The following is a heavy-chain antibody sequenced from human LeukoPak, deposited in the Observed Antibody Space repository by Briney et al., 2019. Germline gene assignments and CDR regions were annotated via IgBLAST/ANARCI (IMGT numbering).Heavy chain of an antibody. CDR1: GYTFTSYA. CDR3: ARDGGYNWNDVAFDI. D-gene: IGHD1-1*01. V-gene: IGHV1-3*01. J-gene: IGHJ3*02. Sequence: ASVKVPCKASGYTFTSYAMHWVRQAPGQRLEWMGWINAGNGNTKYSQKFQGRVTITRDTSASTAYMELSSLRSEDTAVYYCARDGGYNWNDVAFDIWGQGTMVTVSS. CDR2: INAGNGNT.